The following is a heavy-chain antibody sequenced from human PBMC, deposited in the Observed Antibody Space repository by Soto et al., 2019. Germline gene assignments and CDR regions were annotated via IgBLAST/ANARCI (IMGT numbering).Heavy chain of an antibody. J-gene: IGHJ6*02. V-gene: IGHV4-31*03. D-gene: IGHD3-9*01. CDR1: GGSISSGGYY. CDR2: IYYSGST. CDR3: ARDSRPISYNYDILTGPYGMDV. Sequence: LSLTCTVSGGSISSGGYYWSWIRQHPGKGLEWIGYIYYSGSTYYNPSLKSRVTISVDTSKNQFSLKLSSVTAADTAVYYCARDSRPISYNYDILTGPYGMDVWGQGTTVTVSS.